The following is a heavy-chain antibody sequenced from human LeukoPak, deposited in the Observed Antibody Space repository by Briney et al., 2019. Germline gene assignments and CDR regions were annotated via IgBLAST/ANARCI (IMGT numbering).Heavy chain of an antibody. CDR1: GGSITTIPYN. V-gene: IGHV4-39*01. CDR3: ARHPTGYPNWFDS. CDR2: ISYVGTT. D-gene: IGHD3-9*01. Sequence: PSETLSVTCTVSGGSITTIPYNWGWIRQPPGKGLEWSGTISYVGTTYYEPSLKSRVTMSIDTSKNQFSLNLNSATAADTAVYYCARHPTGYPNWFDSWGQGTLVIVSS. J-gene: IGHJ5*01.